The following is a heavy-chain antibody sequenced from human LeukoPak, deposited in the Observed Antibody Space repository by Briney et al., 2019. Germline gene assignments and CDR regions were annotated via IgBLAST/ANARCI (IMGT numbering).Heavy chain of an antibody. V-gene: IGHV3-9*01. D-gene: IGHD3-16*01. CDR1: GFRFDDYG. CDR3: AKDESTGGFAPGYFYGMGV. CDR2: ISWSGTTT. Sequence: PGGSLRLSCVVSGFRFDDYGMHWVRQAPGKGLEWVSGISWSGTTTGYADSVKGRFTIPRDSAKNSLYLQMDSLRVEDTALYYCAKDESTGGFAPGYFYGMGVWGQGTTATVSS. J-gene: IGHJ6*02.